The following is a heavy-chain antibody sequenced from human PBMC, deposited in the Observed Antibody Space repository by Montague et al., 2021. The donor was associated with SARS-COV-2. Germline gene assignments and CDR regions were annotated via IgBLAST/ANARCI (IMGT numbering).Heavy chain of an antibody. CDR3: ARGKLSCIGGSCDSNRFEI. J-gene: IGHJ3*02. Sequence: SETLSLTCTVSGASISSCIYSLGRFRQPPGKGPEWLGCIYYSWIPYPNPAPKNRVTISVDTPTNQISLKLSSVTAADTAVYYCARGKLSCIGGSCDSNRFEIGGQGTMVCVSS. V-gene: IGHV4-39*01. CDR2: IYYSWIP. D-gene: IGHD2-15*01. CDR1: GASISSCIYS.